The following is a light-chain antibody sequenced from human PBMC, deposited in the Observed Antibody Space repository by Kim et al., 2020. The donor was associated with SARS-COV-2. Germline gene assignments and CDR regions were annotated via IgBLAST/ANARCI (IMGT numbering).Light chain of an antibody. CDR1: KLGDKY. CDR3: QAWDSSTVV. Sequence: VSPGQTASITCAGDKLGDKYACWYQQKPGQSPVLVIYQDSKRPAGIPERFSGSNSGNTDTLTISGTQAMDEADYYCQAWDSSTVVFGGGTQLTVL. J-gene: IGLJ2*01. V-gene: IGLV3-1*01. CDR2: QDS.